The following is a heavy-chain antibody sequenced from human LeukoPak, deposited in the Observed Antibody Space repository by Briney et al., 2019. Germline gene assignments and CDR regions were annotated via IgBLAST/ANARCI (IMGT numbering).Heavy chain of an antibody. Sequence: SETLSLTCAVSGGSFSGYYWTWIPRPPGKGRRGLGEINDSGSINYNPTLKSRVTISVDTSKNQFSLKLTSVTAADTAVYYCARGRRWWGQGTLVTVS. CDR1: GGSFSGYY. D-gene: IGHD5-24*01. CDR3: ARGRRW. V-gene: IGHV4-34*01. J-gene: IGHJ4*02. CDR2: INDSGSI.